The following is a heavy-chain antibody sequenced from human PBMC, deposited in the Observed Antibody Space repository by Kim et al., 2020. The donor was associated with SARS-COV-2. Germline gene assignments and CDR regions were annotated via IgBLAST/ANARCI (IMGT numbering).Heavy chain of an antibody. D-gene: IGHD3-16*02. CDR1: GGSFSDYY. V-gene: IGHV4-34*01. Sequence: SETLSLTCGVYGGSFSDYYWNWIRQPPGKGLEWIGEINPSGTTNYNPSVKGRVTISVDTSKNQFSLNLSSVTAADTAVYYCARGRRTGVRDVWKSYRSDSYYYYGMDVWGQGTTVTVSS. CDR3: ARGRRTGVRDVWKSYRSDSYYYYGMDV. CDR2: INPSGTT. J-gene: IGHJ6*02.